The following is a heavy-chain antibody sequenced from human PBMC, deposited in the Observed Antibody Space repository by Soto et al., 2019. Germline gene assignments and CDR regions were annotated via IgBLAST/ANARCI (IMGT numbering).Heavy chain of an antibody. J-gene: IGHJ5*02. D-gene: IGHD3-10*01. CDR2: IIPIFGTA. CDR1: GGTFSSYA. CDR3: ARGVHYGSGVGVLFDP. Sequence: QVQLVQSGAEVKKPGSSVKVSCKASGGTFSSYAISWVRQAPGQGLEWMGGIIPIFGTANYAQKFQGRVTITADESTRTAYMELSSLRFEDTAVYYCARGVHYGSGVGVLFDPWGQGTLVTVSS. V-gene: IGHV1-69*01.